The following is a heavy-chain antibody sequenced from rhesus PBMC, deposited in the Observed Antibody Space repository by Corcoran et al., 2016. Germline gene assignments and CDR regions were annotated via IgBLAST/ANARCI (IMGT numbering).Heavy chain of an antibody. V-gene: IGHV3S5*01. CDR3: AKDLQLLY. Sequence: VQLVESGGGLVQPGGALRLSCAASGFTFSHFGMSWVRPAPGKGLEWVSYISNHYGTTYYAESLKGRFTISRDNSKNTLFLEVNNLRVEDTAVYYCAKDLQLLYWGQGVLVTVSS. J-gene: IGHJ4*01. D-gene: IGHD1-44*01. CDR1: GFTFSHFG. CDR2: ISNHYGTT.